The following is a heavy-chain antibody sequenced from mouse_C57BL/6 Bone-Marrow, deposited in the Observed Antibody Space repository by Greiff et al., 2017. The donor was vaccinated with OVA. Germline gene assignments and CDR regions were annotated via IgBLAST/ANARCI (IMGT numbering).Heavy chain of an antibody. J-gene: IGHJ2*01. CDR3: AKDSPYYYGSSYLLTGSFDY. CDR2: ISYDGSN. D-gene: IGHD1-1*01. CDR1: GYSITSGYY. Sequence: EVKLVESGPGLVKPSQSLSLTCSVTGYSITSGYYWNWIRQFPGNKLEWMGYISYDGSNNYNPSLKNRISITRDTSKNQFFLKLNSVTTEETATYYCAKDSPYYYGSSYLLTGSFDYWGQGTTLTVSS. V-gene: IGHV3-6*01.